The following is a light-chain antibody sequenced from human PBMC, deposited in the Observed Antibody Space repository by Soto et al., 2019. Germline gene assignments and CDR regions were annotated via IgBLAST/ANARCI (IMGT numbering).Light chain of an antibody. CDR3: QSYDNSLGVCYV. CDR2: GNR. Sequence: QSALTQPPSVSGAPGQRVTISCTGSSSNLGAGYDVHWYQLLPGTAPKLLIYGNRNRPSGVPDRFSGSKSGTSASLAITGLQAEDEADYYRQSYDNSLGVCYVFGTGTKVTVL. CDR1: SSNLGAGYD. V-gene: IGLV1-40*01. J-gene: IGLJ1*01.